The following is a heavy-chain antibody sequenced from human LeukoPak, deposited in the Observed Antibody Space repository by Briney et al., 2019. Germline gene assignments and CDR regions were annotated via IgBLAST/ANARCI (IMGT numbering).Heavy chain of an antibody. CDR1: GFTFSGHT. CDR3: AGPSWVGGSYYYALDY. D-gene: IGHD1-26*01. V-gene: IGHV3-30-3*01. Sequence: PGGSLRLSCAVSGFTFSGHTMHWVRQVPGKGLEWVSLISYDGIRKSYADSVKGRFTISRDNFRNTLFLQMNNLRPEDTAIYYCAGPSWVGGSYYYALDYWGQGTLVTVSS. J-gene: IGHJ4*02. CDR2: ISYDGIRK.